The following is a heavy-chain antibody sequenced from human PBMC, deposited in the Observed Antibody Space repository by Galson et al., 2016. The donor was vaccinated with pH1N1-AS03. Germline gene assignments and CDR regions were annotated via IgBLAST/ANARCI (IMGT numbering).Heavy chain of an antibody. CDR2: IYYSGST. V-gene: IGHV4-31*03. J-gene: IGHJ4*02. CDR3: ARATWWELPYFDY. Sequence: TLSLTCTVSGASISDGGYYWSWIRHFPGKGLEWIGYIYYSGSTYYNPSLKSRLTMSVDTSKNQFSLKLNSVTAADTAVYYCARATWWELPYFDYWGQGTLVTVSS. CDR1: GASISDGGYY. D-gene: IGHD1-26*01.